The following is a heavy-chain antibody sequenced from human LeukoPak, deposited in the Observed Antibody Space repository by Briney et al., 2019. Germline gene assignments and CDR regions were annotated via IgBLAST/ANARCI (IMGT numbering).Heavy chain of an antibody. J-gene: IGHJ5*01. Sequence: GGSLRLSCAASGFTFSNFAMSWVRQSPGKGLEWVSGISGSGGSTNYADSVKGRFTISRDNAKNSLYLQMNSLKVEDTAIYYCARDNWVDCWGQGTLVTVSS. V-gene: IGHV3-23*01. CDR1: GFTFSNFA. CDR2: ISGSGGST. CDR3: ARDNWVDC.